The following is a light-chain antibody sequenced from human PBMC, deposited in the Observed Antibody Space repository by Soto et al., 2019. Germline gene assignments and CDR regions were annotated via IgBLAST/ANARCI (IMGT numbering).Light chain of an antibody. V-gene: IGKV1-5*01. Sequence: QMTQSPSTLSASVGDRVTITCRASYSISSWLAWYQQRPGRAPKLLIYGASTRATGIPARFSGSGSGAEFTLTISSLQSEDFAVYYCQHYNNWPPWTFGQGTKVDI. CDR3: QHYNNWPPWT. CDR1: YSISSW. CDR2: GAS. J-gene: IGKJ1*01.